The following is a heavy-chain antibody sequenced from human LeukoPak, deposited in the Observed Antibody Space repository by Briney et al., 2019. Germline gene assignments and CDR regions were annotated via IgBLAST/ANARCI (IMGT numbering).Heavy chain of an antibody. J-gene: IGHJ4*02. V-gene: IGHV3-11*05. CDR2: ISSSSSYT. D-gene: IGHD5-18*01. Sequence: PGGSLRLSCAASGFTFSHYYMSWIRQAPGKGLEWVSYISSSSSYTNYADSVKGRFTISRDNAKNSLCLQMNSLRAEDAAVYYCARARGTNYGYNCWGQGTLVTVSS. CDR3: ARARGTNYGYNC. CDR1: GFTFSHYY.